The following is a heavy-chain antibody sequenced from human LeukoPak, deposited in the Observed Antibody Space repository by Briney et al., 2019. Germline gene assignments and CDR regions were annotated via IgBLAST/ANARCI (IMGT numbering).Heavy chain of an antibody. CDR1: GGSISSSSYY. D-gene: IGHD3-10*01. CDR2: IYYSGST. Sequence: SETLSLTCTVSGGSISSSSYYWGWIRQPPGKGLEWIGSIYYSGSTYYNPSLKSRVTISVDTSKNQFSLKLSSVTAADTAVYYCATRLLWFGESHLDDAFDIWGQGTMVTVSS. J-gene: IGHJ3*02. V-gene: IGHV4-39*07. CDR3: ATRLLWFGESHLDDAFDI.